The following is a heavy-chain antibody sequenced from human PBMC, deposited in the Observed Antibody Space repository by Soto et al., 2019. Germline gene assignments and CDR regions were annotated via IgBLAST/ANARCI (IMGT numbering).Heavy chain of an antibody. CDR1: GFTFSSYA. J-gene: IGHJ4*02. V-gene: IGHV3-30-3*01. CDR3: ARDERYYYVHYYFDY. Sequence: GGSLRLSCAASGFTFSSYAMHWVRQAPGKGLEWVAVISYDGSNKYYADSVKGRFTISRDNSKNTLYLQMNSLRAEDTAVYYCARDERYYYVHYYFDYWGQGTLVTVSS. D-gene: IGHD3-10*02. CDR2: ISYDGSNK.